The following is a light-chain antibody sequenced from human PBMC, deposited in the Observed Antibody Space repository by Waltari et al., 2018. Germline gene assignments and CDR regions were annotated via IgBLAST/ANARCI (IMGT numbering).Light chain of an antibody. CDR2: EDD. CDR1: TLPREY. V-gene: IGLV3-10*01. J-gene: IGLJ3*02. CDR3: SSRDSSGNHWL. Sequence: SYELTQPPSVSVSPGQTARITCSGDTLPREYPYWYQRKSDQAPVLVIYEDDRRPSGIPERFSGSSSGTMATLTISEAQVEDEADYYCSSRDSSGNHWLFGGGTKLTVL.